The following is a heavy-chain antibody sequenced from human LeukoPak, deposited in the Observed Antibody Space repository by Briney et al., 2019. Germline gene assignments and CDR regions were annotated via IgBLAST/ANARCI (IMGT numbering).Heavy chain of an antibody. CDR1: GFTFSSYA. Sequence: GGSLRLSCAASGFTFSSYAMSWVRQAPGKGLEWVSAISGSGGSTYYADSVKGRFTISRDNSKNTLYLQMNSLRAEDTAVYYCANMCGIQYFDWLSPGEDYWGQGTLVTVSS. CDR3: ANMCGIQYFDWLSPGEDY. CDR2: ISGSGGST. D-gene: IGHD3-9*01. J-gene: IGHJ4*02. V-gene: IGHV3-23*01.